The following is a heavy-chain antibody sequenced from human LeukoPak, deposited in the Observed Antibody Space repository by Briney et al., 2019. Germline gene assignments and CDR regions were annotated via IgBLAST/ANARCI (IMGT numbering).Heavy chain of an antibody. CDR3: ARVTSSGYYYVAYYYGMDV. Sequence: ASVKVSCKASGYTFTSYDSNWVRQATGQGLEWMGWMNPNSGNTGYAQEFQGRVTMTRNTSISTAYMELSSLRSEDTAVYYCARVTSSGYYYVAYYYGMDVWGQGTTATVSS. D-gene: IGHD3-22*01. CDR2: MNPNSGNT. J-gene: IGHJ6*02. CDR1: GYTFTSYD. V-gene: IGHV1-8*01.